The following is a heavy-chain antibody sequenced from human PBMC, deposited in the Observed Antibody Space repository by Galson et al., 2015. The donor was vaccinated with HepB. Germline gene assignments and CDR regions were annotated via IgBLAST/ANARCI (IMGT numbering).Heavy chain of an antibody. V-gene: IGHV1-69*04. Sequence: SVKVSCKASGYTFTSYYMHWVRQAPGQGLEWMGRIIPILGIANYAQKFQGRVTITADKSTSTAYMELSSLRSEDTAVYYCARVYWFGESETLYYFDYWGQGTLVTVSS. J-gene: IGHJ4*02. D-gene: IGHD3-10*01. CDR2: IIPILGIA. CDR3: ARVYWFGESETLYYFDY. CDR1: GYTFTSYY.